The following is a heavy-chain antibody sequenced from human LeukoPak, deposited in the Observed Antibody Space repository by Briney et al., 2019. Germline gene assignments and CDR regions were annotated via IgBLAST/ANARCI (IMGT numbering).Heavy chain of an antibody. J-gene: IGHJ4*02. D-gene: IGHD4-23*01. CDR2: INPRGGST. CDR3: ARGTMADYGGNSGYFDY. V-gene: IGHV1-46*01. Sequence: ASVKVSCKASGYTFTSYYMHWVRQAPGQGLEWMGIINPRGGSTSYAQKFQGKVTMTRDTSTSTVYMELSSLRSEDTAVYYCARGTMADYGGNSGYFDYWGQGTLVTVSS. CDR1: GYTFTSYY.